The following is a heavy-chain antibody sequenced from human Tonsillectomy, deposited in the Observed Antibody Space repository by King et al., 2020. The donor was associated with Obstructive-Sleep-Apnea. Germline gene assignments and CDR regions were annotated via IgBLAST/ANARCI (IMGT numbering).Heavy chain of an antibody. Sequence: HGQLVQSGAEVKKPGASVKVSCKASGYTFTSNDIKWVRQATGQGLEWMGWRKPNRGNTGFAQKFQGRVSMTRNTSITTAYMELSSLRSEDTAVYYCAIGNYATHWGQGTLVTVSS. V-gene: IGHV1-8*01. CDR2: RKPNRGNT. J-gene: IGHJ4*02. CDR1: GYTFTSND. D-gene: IGHD3-16*01. CDR3: AIGNYATH.